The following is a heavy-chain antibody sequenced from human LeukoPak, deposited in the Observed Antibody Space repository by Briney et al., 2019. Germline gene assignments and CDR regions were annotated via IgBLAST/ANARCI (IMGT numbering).Heavy chain of an antibody. V-gene: IGHV3-15*01. J-gene: IGHJ6*03. CDR3: TTDEDTDSSGWGYYYYYMDV. Sequence: GSLRLSCAASGFTFSNAWMSWVRQAPGKGLEWVGRIKSKTDGGTTDYAAPVKGRFTISRDDSKNTLYLQMNSLKTEDTAVYYCTTDEDTDSSGWGYYYYYMDVWGKGTTVTVSS. CDR2: IKSKTDGGTT. CDR1: GFTFSNAW. D-gene: IGHD3-22*01.